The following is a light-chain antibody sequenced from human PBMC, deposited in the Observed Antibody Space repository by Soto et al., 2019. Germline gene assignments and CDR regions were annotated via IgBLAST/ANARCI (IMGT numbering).Light chain of an antibody. CDR1: QSISTY. Sequence: DIQMTQSPSSLSASVGNRVTITCRASQSISTYLNWYQKKPGKAPNLLIYDASRLQSGVPLRFSGSGGGTDFTLSISSVQPEDFATYFCQQSYMDPITFGQGTRLEIK. J-gene: IGKJ5*01. CDR3: QQSYMDPIT. V-gene: IGKV1-39*01. CDR2: DAS.